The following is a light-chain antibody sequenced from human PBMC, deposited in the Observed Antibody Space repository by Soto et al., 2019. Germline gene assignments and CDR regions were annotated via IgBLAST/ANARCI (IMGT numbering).Light chain of an antibody. CDR2: GNS. CDR3: QSYDSSLSGWV. J-gene: IGLJ3*02. V-gene: IGLV1-40*01. Sequence: QSVLTQPPSVSGAPGQRVTISCTGSSSNIGAGYDVHWYQQLPGTAPKLLIYGNSNRPSGVPDRFSGSKSGTSASRAITGLLADDEADYYRQSYDSSLSGWVFGGGTKLTVL. CDR1: SSNIGAGYD.